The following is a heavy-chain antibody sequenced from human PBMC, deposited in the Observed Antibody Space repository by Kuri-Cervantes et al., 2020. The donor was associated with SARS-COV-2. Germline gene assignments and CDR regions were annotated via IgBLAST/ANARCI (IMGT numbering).Heavy chain of an antibody. D-gene: IGHD3-3*01. Sequence: GGSLRLSCTTSGSSFRDFGVTWFRQAPGKGLEWVGFIKSKAYGETAEYAASVKGRFTISRDDSKTIAYLQLNRLKTEDTAVYYCTKMSTKYYDFWSGGYRDFDYWGQGTMVTVSS. CDR2: IKSKAYGETA. CDR3: TKMSTKYYDFWSGGYRDFDY. V-gene: IGHV3-49*03. CDR1: GSSFRDFG. J-gene: IGHJ4*02.